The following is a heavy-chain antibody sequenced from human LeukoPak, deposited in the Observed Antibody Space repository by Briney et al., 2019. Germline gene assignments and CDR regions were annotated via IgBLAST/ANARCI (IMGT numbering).Heavy chain of an antibody. D-gene: IGHD3-22*01. CDR3: ARDLVYDSSGYYYGAFDI. CDR2: INPNSGVT. CDR1: GYTFTGYY. Sequence: ASVKVSCKASGYTFTGYYLHWVRQAPGQGLEWMGWINPNSGVTNYAQKFQGRVTMTRDTSISTAYMELSRLRSDDTAVYYCARDLVYDSSGYYYGAFDIWGQGTMVTVSS. J-gene: IGHJ3*02. V-gene: IGHV1-2*02.